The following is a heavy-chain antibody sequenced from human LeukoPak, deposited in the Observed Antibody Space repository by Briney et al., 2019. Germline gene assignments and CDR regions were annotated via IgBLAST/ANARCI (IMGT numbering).Heavy chain of an antibody. V-gene: IGHV3-7*01. J-gene: IGHJ5*02. Sequence: GGSLRLSCAASGFTFSSYLMSWVRQAPGKGLEWVANIKQDGSEKYYVDSVKGRFTISRDNAKNSLYLQMNSLRAEDTAVYYCARDGYCSGGSCYAFDPWGQGTLVTVSS. CDR1: GFTFSSYL. D-gene: IGHD2-15*01. CDR3: ARDGYCSGGSCYAFDP. CDR2: IKQDGSEK.